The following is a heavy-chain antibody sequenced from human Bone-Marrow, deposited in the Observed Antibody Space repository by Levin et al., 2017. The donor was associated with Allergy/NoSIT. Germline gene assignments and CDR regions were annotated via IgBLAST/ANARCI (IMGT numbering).Heavy chain of an antibody. V-gene: IGHV3-33*01. CDR3: ARLYYYGSGGPGFDP. D-gene: IGHD3-10*01. J-gene: IGHJ5*02. CDR2: IWYDGSNK. CDR1: GFTFSSYG. Sequence: GGSLRLSCAASGFTFSSYGMHWVRQAPGKGLEWVAVIWYDGSNKYYADSVKGRFTISRDNSKNTLYLQMNSLRAEDTAVYYCARLYYYGSGGPGFDPWGQGTLVTVSS.